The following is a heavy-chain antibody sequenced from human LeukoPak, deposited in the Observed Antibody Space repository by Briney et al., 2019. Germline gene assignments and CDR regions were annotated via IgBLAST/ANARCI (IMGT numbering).Heavy chain of an antibody. D-gene: IGHD2/OR15-2a*01. CDR1: GGSISSGDYY. Sequence: SETLSLTCTVSGGSISSGDYYWSWLRQPPGKGLEWIGYIYYSGSTYYNPSLKSRVTISVDTSKNQFSLKLSSVTAADTAVYYCARDLSYVDGDHYFDYWGQGTLVTVSS. CDR2: IYYSGST. J-gene: IGHJ4*02. V-gene: IGHV4-30-4*01. CDR3: ARDLSYVDGDHYFDY.